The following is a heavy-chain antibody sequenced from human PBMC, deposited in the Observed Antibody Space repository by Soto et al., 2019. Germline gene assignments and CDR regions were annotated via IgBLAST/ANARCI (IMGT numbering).Heavy chain of an antibody. CDR1: GFTFSTYV. CDR3: AKGGSSGSYDC. J-gene: IGHJ4*02. CDR2: ISSSGGST. D-gene: IGHD1-26*01. Sequence: GGSLRLSCAASGFTFSTYVMGWVRQAPGQGLEWVSGISSSGGSTYYGDSVKGRFTISRDNSKNTLYLYMNSLTVEDTATYYCAKGGSSGSYDCWGQGALVTVSS. V-gene: IGHV3-23*01.